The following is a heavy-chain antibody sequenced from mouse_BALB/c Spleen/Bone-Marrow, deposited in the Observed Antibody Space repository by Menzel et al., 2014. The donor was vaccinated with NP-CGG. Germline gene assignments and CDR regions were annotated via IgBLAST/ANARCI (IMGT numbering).Heavy chain of an antibody. CDR1: GFNIKDTY. CDR2: IDPANGNT. D-gene: IGHD2-4*01. V-gene: IGHV14-3*02. J-gene: IGHJ1*01. CDR3: ATMITDWYFDV. Sequence: VQLKQSGAELVKPGASVKLSCTASGFNIKDTYMHWVKQRPEQGLEWIGRIDPANGNTKYDPKLQGKATITADTSSNTAYLQLSSLTSEDTAVYYCATMITDWYFDVWGAGTTVTVSS.